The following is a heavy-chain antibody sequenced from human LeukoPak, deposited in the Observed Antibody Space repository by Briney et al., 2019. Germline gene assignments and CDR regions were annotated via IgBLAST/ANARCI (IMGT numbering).Heavy chain of an antibody. J-gene: IGHJ4*02. V-gene: IGHV5-51*01. Sequence: GESLKISCKGSGYRFSTYWIGWVRQMPGKGLEWMGIMYLGDSDTRYSPSFQGQVTISADKSITTAYLQWSSLKASDTAMYYCARGTYNWNIMDYWGQGTLVTVSS. CDR3: ARGTYNWNIMDY. D-gene: IGHD1/OR15-1a*01. CDR1: GYRFSTYW. CDR2: MYLGDSDT.